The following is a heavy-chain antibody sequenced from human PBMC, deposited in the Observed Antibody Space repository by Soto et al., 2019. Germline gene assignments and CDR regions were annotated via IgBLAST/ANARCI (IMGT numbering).Heavy chain of an antibody. V-gene: IGHV1-46*01. CDR3: ARSSGGNFGIIIEGTNWFAP. Sequence: QLVQYGGEVKQPGASVKVSCKAPRDTFTSYYINWVRQAPGQGLEWMGVINPHGGSTAYAQKFKGRVTLTRDTSASTVYMEGISLTYEDTAMYYCARSSGGNFGIIIEGTNWFAPWGQGTLVTVSS. CDR2: INPHGGST. D-gene: IGHD1-26*01. J-gene: IGHJ5*02. CDR1: RDTFTSYY.